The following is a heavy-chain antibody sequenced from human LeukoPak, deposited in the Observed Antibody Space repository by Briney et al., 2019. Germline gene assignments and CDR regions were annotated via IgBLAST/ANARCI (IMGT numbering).Heavy chain of an antibody. D-gene: IGHD4-17*01. Sequence: SETLSLTCVVSGDSFSSHCWTWIRQSPGKGLEWIGYISYIGSTNYNPSPKSRVTISIDTSKNQFSLKLRSVTAADTAVYYCARDLVTVTKGFDIWGQGTMVSVSS. V-gene: IGHV4-59*11. J-gene: IGHJ3*02. CDR2: ISYIGST. CDR3: ARDLVTVTKGFDI. CDR1: GDSFSSHC.